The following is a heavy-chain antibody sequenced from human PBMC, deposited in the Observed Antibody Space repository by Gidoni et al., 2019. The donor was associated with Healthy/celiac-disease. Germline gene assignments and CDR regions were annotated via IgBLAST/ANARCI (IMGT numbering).Heavy chain of an antibody. Sequence: QVQLQESGPGLVNPSQPLSLTCTVSGGSISCGSYYWSLIRQTAGKGLEWIGRIYNSGSTHYNPSHKSRVSISVDTYKNQFYRKLSSVTAADTAVYYCARGGVLGVYYYGMDVWGQGTTVTVSS. CDR1: GGSISCGSYY. CDR3: ARGGVLGVYYYGMDV. V-gene: IGHV4-61*02. CDR2: IYNSGST. D-gene: IGHD3-10*01. J-gene: IGHJ6*02.